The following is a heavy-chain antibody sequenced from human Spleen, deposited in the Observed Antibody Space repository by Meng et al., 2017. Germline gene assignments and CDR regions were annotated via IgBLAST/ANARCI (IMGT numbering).Heavy chain of an antibody. Sequence: GGSLRLSCAASGFTFSSYAMHWVRQAPGKGLEWVAVISYDGSNKYYADSVKGRFTISRDNSKNTLYLQMNSLRAEDTAVYYCAREGYGDYPDQMGGGMDVWGQGTTVTVSS. J-gene: IGHJ6*02. CDR2: ISYDGSNK. V-gene: IGHV3-30*01. CDR3: AREGYGDYPDQMGGGMDV. D-gene: IGHD4-17*01. CDR1: GFTFSSYA.